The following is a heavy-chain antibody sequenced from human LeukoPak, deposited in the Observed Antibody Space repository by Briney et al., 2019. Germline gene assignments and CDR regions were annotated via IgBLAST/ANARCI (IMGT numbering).Heavy chain of an antibody. CDR2: IYYSGST. Sequence: SETLSLTCTVSGGSISSYYWSWIRQPPGKGLEWIGYIYYSGSTNYNPSLKSRVTISVDKSKNQFSLKLSSVTPADTAVYYCARKVVVAAEYYYYYYMDVWGKGTTVTVSS. CDR1: GGSISSYY. D-gene: IGHD2-15*01. CDR3: ARKVVVAAEYYYYYYMDV. V-gene: IGHV4-59*01. J-gene: IGHJ6*03.